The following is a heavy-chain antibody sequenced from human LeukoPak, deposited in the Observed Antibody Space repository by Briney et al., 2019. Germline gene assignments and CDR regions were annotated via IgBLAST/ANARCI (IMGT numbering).Heavy chain of an antibody. CDR3: ARGGSRLRYFDWLVPPRWFDP. CDR1: GGSISSGDYY. J-gene: IGHJ5*02. CDR2: INHSGST. D-gene: IGHD3-9*01. Sequence: PSETLSLTCTVSGGSISSGDYYWSWIRQPPGKGLEWIGEINHSGSTNYNPSLKSRVTISVDTSKNQFSLKLSSVTAADTAVYYCARGGSRLRYFDWLVPPRWFDPWGQGTLVTVSS. V-gene: IGHV4-39*07.